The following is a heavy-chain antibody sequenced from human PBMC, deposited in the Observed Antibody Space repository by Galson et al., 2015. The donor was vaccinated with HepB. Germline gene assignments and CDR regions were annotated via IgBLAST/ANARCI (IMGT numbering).Heavy chain of an antibody. CDR1: GGTFSSYG. J-gene: IGHJ6*03. CDR3: VRLPYVLESNYYYYMDV. CDR2: IIPIFGTA. D-gene: IGHD3-3*01. V-gene: IGHV1-69*13. Sequence: SVKVSCKASGGTFSSYGISWVRQAPGQGLEWMGGIIPIFGTANYAQKFQGRVAITADESTSTAYMELSSLRSEDTAVYYCVRLPYVLESNYYYYMDVWGKGTTVTVSS.